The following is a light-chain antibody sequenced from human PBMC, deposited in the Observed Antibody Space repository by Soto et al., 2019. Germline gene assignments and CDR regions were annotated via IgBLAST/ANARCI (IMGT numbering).Light chain of an antibody. J-gene: IGLJ3*02. Sequence: QSALTQPASVSGSPGQSITISCTGTSSDVGAYDRVSWYQQHPGKAPKLMISEVANRPSGVSNRFSGSNSGNTASPTISGLQAEGEAIYFCSARTTSSTWVFGGGTKLTVL. CDR1: SSDVGAYDR. CDR2: EVA. V-gene: IGLV2-14*01. CDR3: SARTTSSTWV.